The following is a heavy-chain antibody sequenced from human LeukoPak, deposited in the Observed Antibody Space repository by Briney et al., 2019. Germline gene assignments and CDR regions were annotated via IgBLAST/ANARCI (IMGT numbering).Heavy chain of an antibody. CDR2: ISGSGNGT. CDR3: AKRTMSAFDS. V-gene: IGHV3-23*01. J-gene: IGHJ4*02. CDR1: GFTFRTYA. Sequence: GGSLRLSCTASGFTFRTYAMKWVRQAPGKGLEWLSGISGSGNGTYYADSVKGRFIISRDNSKNMVYLQMNSLTVEDTATYYCAKRTMSAFDSWGQGTLLIVSS.